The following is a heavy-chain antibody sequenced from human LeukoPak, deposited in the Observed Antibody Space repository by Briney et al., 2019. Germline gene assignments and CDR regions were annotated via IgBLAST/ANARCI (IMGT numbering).Heavy chain of an antibody. J-gene: IGHJ4*02. Sequence: GGSLRLSCAASGFTFITFSMNWIRQAPGKGLEWISYRSNDIIRYADSVKGRFIISRDNAKNSLYLQMNSLRAEDTAVYYCARDLSWSFDYWGQGTLVTVSS. CDR3: ARDLSWSFDY. V-gene: IGHV3-48*01. D-gene: IGHD3-10*01. CDR1: GFTFITFS. CDR2: RSNDII.